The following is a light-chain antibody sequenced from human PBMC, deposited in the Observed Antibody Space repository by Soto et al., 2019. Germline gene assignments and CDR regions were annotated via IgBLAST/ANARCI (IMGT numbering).Light chain of an antibody. V-gene: IGKV1-39*01. J-gene: IGKJ1*01. CDR1: QSISSY. CDR3: QQRKT. Sequence: DIQMTQSPSSLSASVGDRVTITCRASQSISSYLNWYQQKPGKAPKLLIYAASSLQSGVPSRFSGSGSGTDFTLTISSLQPVDFATYYCQQRKTFGQGTKVEIK. CDR2: AAS.